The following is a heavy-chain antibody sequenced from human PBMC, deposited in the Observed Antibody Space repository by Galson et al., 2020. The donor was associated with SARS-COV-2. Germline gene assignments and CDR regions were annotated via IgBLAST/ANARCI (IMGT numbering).Heavy chain of an antibody. CDR1: GFSFGSYW. CDR2: IDHDGSDK. Sequence: GESLKISCSASGFSFGSYWMAWVRQAPGKGLEWLSNIDHDGSDKNYVDSVRGRITISRDNARNSLYLEMNSLRVDDTAVYYCASGHWYFDLWGRGTLVTVSS. CDR3: ASGHWYFDL. J-gene: IGHJ2*01. V-gene: IGHV3-7*01.